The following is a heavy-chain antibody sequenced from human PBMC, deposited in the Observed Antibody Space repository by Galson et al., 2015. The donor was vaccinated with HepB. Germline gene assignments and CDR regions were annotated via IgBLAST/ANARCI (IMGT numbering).Heavy chain of an antibody. V-gene: IGHV4-39*07. D-gene: IGHD3-22*01. CDR1: GGSISSSSYY. CDR3: ARDVYPYDSSGNFGY. J-gene: IGHJ4*02. CDR2: IYYSGST. Sequence: SETLSLTCTVSGGSISSSSYYWGWIRQPPGKGLEWIGSIYYSGSTYYNPSLKSRVTISVDTSKNQFSLKLSSVTAADTAVYYCARDVYPYDSSGNFGYWGQGTLVTVSS.